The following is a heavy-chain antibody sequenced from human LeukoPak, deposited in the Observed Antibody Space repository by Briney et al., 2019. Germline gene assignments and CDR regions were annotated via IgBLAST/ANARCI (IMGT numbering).Heavy chain of an antibody. CDR2: IRYDGSNK. D-gene: IGHD3-22*01. J-gene: IGHJ4*02. V-gene: IGHV3-30*02. CDR1: GFTFDDYG. CDR3: AKDLPTNYYDSSGYYNYFDY. Sequence: GGSLRLSCAASGFTFDDYGMSWVRQAPGKGLEWVAFIRYDGSNKYYADSVKGRFTISRDNSKNTLYLQMNSLRAEDTAVYYCAKDLPTNYYDSSGYYNYFDYWGQGTLVTVSS.